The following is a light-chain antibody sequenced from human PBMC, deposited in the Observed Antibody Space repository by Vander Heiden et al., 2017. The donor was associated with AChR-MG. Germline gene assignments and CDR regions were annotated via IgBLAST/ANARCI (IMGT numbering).Light chain of an antibody. CDR1: SSNIAAGYA. J-gene: IGLJ2*01. V-gene: IGLV1-40*01. CDR3: QSYYSSLRAVV. Sequence: QSVLTQPPSVSGAPGQSVTISCTGRSSNIAAGYAVHWYHQHLGTAPKHLIYGNRNRPSGVPARFSGSKSGTSASLAITGLQAEDEAAYYCQSYYSSLRAVVFGGGTKLTVL. CDR2: GNR.